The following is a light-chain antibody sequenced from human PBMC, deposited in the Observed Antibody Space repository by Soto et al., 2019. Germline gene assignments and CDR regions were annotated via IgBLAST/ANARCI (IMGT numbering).Light chain of an antibody. CDR2: GAS. J-gene: IGKJ4*01. Sequence: DIVLTQSPGTLSLSPGQRATLSCRASHTFNTFYLACYQQKPGQAPRLLIYGASSRATGIPDRFSGSVSGPDFTLTISRLEPEDCAVYYCQQYGSSSGLTFGGGTKV. CDR3: QQYGSSSGLT. V-gene: IGKV3-20*01. CDR1: HTFNTFY.